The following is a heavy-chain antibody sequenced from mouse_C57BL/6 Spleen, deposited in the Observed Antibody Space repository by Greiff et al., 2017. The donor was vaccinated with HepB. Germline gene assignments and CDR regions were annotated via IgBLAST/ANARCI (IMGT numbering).Heavy chain of an antibody. CDR3: ARQEPWFAY. Sequence: EVQLQESGPVLVKPGASVKMSCKASGYTFTDYYMNWVKQSHGKSLEWIGVINPYNGGTSYNQKFKGKATLTVDKSSSTAYMELNSLTSEDSAVYYCARQEPWFAYWGQGTLVTVSA. V-gene: IGHV1-19*01. J-gene: IGHJ3*01. CDR2: INPYNGGT. CDR1: GYTFTDYY.